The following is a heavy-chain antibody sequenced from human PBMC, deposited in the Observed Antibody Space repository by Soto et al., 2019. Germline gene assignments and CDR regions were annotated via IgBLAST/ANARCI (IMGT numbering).Heavy chain of an antibody. CDR2: FDPEDGET. Sequence: QVQLVQSGAEVKKPGASVKVSCKVSGYTLTELSMHWVRQAPGKGLEWLGGFDPEDGETIYAQKFQGRVTMTEDTSTDTAYMELSSLRSEDTAVYYCATVDCSGGSCYSHYYYGMDVWGQGTTVTVSS. D-gene: IGHD2-15*01. CDR1: GYTLTELS. J-gene: IGHJ6*02. CDR3: ATVDCSGGSCYSHYYYGMDV. V-gene: IGHV1-24*01.